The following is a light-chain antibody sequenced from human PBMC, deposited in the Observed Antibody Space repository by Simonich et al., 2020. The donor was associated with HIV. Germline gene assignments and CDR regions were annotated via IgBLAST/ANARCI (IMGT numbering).Light chain of an antibody. CDR2: TGS. J-gene: IGKJ1*01. CDR3: MQGTHWPRT. CDR1: QSLVHSDGNTY. Sequence: DVVMTQSPLSLPVTLGQPASISCRSSQSLVHSDGNTYLNWFQQRPGQSPRRLIYTGSNRDAGVPDRFSGSGSGTDFTLKISRVEAEDVGVYYCMQGTHWPRTFGQGTKVEIK. V-gene: IGKV2-30*02.